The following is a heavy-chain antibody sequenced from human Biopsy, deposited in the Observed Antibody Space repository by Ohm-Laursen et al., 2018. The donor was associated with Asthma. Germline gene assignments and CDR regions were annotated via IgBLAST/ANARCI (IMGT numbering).Heavy chain of an antibody. D-gene: IGHD5-12*01. CDR2: IIPKFGIA. Sequence: SSVKVSCKASGGTFSRYAISWVRQAPGQGLEWMGGIIPKFGIANYAQNFQGRVTLTADKSTSTAYMELSSLSSEDTAVYYCARGYSGSDRIVYYYSGLEVWGQGTTVTVSS. CDR3: ARGYSGSDRIVYYYSGLEV. J-gene: IGHJ6*02. V-gene: IGHV1-69*17. CDR1: GGTFSRYA.